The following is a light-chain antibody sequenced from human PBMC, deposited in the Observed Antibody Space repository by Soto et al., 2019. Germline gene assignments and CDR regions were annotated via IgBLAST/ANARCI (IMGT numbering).Light chain of an antibody. CDR3: QQSYKTLT. Sequence: GDRVTITCRASQDIRTFVNWYQQKPGEAPNLLIYAASSLQSGVPSRFSGSGSGTDFTLTISSLQREDFATYYCQQSYKTLTFGQGTRLEIK. CDR1: QDIRTF. V-gene: IGKV1-39*01. CDR2: AAS. J-gene: IGKJ5*01.